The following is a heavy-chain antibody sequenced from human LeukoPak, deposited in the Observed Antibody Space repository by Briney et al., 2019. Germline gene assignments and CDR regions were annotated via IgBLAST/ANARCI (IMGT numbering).Heavy chain of an antibody. J-gene: IGHJ3*02. CDR1: GGSFSGYY. V-gene: IGHV4-34*01. CDR2: INHSGST. Sequence: SETLSLTCAVYGGSFSGYYWSWIRQPPGKGLEWIGEINHSGSTNYNPSLKSRVTISVDTSKNQFSLKLSSVTAADTAVYYCARDGYSGSAFDIWGQGTMVTVSS. D-gene: IGHD5-18*01. CDR3: ARDGYSGSAFDI.